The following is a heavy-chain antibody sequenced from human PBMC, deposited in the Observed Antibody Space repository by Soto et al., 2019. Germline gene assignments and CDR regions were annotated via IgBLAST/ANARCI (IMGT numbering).Heavy chain of an antibody. V-gene: IGHV3-21*01. CDR1: GFTFSSYS. CDR3: ARDRSLAGGVDMDV. CDR2: ISSSSSYI. Sequence: GGSLRLSCAASGFTFSSYSMNWVRQAPGKGLEWVSSISSSSSYIYYADSVKGRFTISRDNAKNSLYLQMNSLRAEDTAVYYCARDRSLAGGVDMDVWGQGTKVTVYS. D-gene: IGHD6-19*01. J-gene: IGHJ6*02.